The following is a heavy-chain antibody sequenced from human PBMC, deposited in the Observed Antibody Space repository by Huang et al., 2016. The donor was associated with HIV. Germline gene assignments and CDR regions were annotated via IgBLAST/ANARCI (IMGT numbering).Heavy chain of an antibody. CDR2: IRASSGDT. D-gene: IGHD3-22*01. Sequence: QLQLMQSGPELQQPGASVKVSCKASGYTFTSYGLTWVRQAPGQGPEWMGWIRASSGDTEYGQKLHGRVTWTTDTATNIAYMELRSLRSEETAKYYCARDPKYHRIGYYRQRRGIDIWGQGTMVIVSS. J-gene: IGHJ3*02. CDR1: GYTFTSYG. V-gene: IGHV1-18*01. CDR3: ARDPKYHRIGYYRQRRGIDI.